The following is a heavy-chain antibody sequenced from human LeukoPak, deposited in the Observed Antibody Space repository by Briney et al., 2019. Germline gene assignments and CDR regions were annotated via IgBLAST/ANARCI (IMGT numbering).Heavy chain of an antibody. V-gene: IGHV3-74*01. J-gene: IGHJ4*02. CDR2: INSDGSST. D-gene: IGHD1-7*01. CDR1: GFSFSTYW. CDR3: ALGTKPLSYHFFDY. Sequence: GGSLRLSCAASGFSFSTYWMHWVRQAPGKGLVWVSRINSDGSSTIYADSVKGRFTLSRDNAKNTLYLQMNTLRAEDTAVYYCALGTKPLSYHFFDYWGQGALVTVSS.